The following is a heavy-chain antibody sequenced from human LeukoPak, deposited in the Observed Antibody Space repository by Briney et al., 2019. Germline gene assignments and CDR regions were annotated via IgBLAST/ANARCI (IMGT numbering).Heavy chain of an antibody. V-gene: IGHV4-59*01. J-gene: IGHJ1*01. Sequence: SETLSLTCTVSGGSISSYYWSWIRQPPGKGLEWIGYIYYSGSTNYNPSLKSRVTISVDTSKNQFSLKLSSVTAADTAVYYCARRDYYDSTGYFPHWGQGTLVTVSS. CDR1: GGSISSYY. CDR3: ARRDYYDSTGYFPH. D-gene: IGHD3-22*01. CDR2: IYYSGST.